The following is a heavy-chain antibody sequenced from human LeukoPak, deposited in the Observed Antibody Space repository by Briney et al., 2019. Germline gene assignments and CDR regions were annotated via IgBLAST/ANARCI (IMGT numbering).Heavy chain of an antibody. CDR2: IWYDGSNK. V-gene: IGHV3-33*01. J-gene: IGHJ4*02. Sequence: GGSLRLSCAASGFTFSSYGMHWVRQAPGKGLEWVAVIWYDGSNKYYADSVKGRFTISRDNSKNTLYLQMNSLRAEDTAVYYCARVGSHVRGPVFGPTDYWGQGTLVTVSS. CDR3: ARVGSHVRGPVFGPTDY. CDR1: GFTFSSYG. D-gene: IGHD3-10*01.